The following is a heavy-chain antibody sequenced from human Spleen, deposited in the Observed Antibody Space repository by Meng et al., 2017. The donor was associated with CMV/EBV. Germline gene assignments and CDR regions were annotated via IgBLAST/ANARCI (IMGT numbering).Heavy chain of an antibody. CDR3: ARAGTYLKVYYYYGMDV. J-gene: IGHJ6*02. CDR2: ISFDGSNK. V-gene: IGHV3-30-3*01. D-gene: IGHD3-10*01. CDR1: GFTFSTYA. Sequence: GGSLRLSCAASGFTFSTYAMHWVRQAPGKGLEWVAVISFDGSNKYYADSVKGRFTISRDNSKNTLYLQVNSLRAEDTAVFYCARAGTYLKVYYYYGMDVWGQGTTVTVSS.